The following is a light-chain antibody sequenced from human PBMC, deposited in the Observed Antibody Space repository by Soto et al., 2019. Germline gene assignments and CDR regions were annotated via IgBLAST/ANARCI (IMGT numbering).Light chain of an antibody. CDR1: QSVSSY. Sequence: EIVMTQSPATLSVSRGERVTLSCRASQSVSSYLAWYQQKPGQAPRLLIYDASSRATGIPVRFSGSGSGTEFTLTISSLQSEDFGVYYCQQNKDWPGTFGQGTKVDIK. CDR3: QQNKDWPGT. V-gene: IGKV3-15*01. CDR2: DAS. J-gene: IGKJ1*01.